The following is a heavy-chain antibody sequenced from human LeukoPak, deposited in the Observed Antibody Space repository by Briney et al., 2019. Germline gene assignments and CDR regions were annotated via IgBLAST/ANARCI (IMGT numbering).Heavy chain of an antibody. CDR2: MKEDGSEK. D-gene: IGHD6-13*01. J-gene: IGHJ6*02. Sequence: GGSLRLSCSASGLTFRRYWMSWVRQAPRKRLEWVANMKEDGSEKYYVDSVEGRFTISRDNAKNSLYLQMNSLRAEDTAVYYCARAEPGTGYYYGMDVWGQGTTVTVSS. CDR1: GLTFRRYW. CDR3: ARAEPGTGYYYGMDV. V-gene: IGHV3-7*04.